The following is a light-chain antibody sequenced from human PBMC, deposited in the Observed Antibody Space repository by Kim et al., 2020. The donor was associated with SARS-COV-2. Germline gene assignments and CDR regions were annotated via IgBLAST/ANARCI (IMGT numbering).Light chain of an antibody. V-gene: IGLV3-1*01. Sequence: GSPGQEASITCCGDKLGDKYACWYQQKPGQSPVLVIYQDSKRPSGIPERFSGSNSGNTATLTISGTQAMDEADYYCQAWDSSTVVFGGGTQLTVL. CDR2: QDS. CDR1: KLGDKY. CDR3: QAWDSSTVV. J-gene: IGLJ2*01.